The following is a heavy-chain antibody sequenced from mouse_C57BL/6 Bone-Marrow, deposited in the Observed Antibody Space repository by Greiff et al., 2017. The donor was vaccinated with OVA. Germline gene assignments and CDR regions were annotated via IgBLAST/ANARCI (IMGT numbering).Heavy chain of an antibody. D-gene: IGHD2-2*01. Sequence: QVQLKQPGAELVMPGASVKLSCKASGYTFTSYWMHWVKQRPGQGLEWIGEIDPSDSYTNYNQKFKGKSTLTVDKSSSTAYMQLSSLTSEDSAVYYCARRGLYYGYSWFAYWGQGTTLTVSS. J-gene: IGHJ2*01. V-gene: IGHV1-69*01. CDR2: IDPSDSYT. CDR1: GYTFTSYW. CDR3: ARRGLYYGYSWFAY.